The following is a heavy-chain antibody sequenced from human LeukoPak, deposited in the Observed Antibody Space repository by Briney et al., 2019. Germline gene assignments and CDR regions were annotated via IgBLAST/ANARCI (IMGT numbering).Heavy chain of an antibody. Sequence: GGSLRLSCAASGFTFSSYSMNWVRQAPGKGLEWVSSISSSSSYIYYADSVKGRSTISRDNAKNSLYLQMNSLRAEDTAVYYCARLYSSSWYSAFDIWGQGTMVTVSS. J-gene: IGHJ3*02. D-gene: IGHD6-13*01. V-gene: IGHV3-21*01. CDR1: GFTFSSYS. CDR2: ISSSSSYI. CDR3: ARLYSSSWYSAFDI.